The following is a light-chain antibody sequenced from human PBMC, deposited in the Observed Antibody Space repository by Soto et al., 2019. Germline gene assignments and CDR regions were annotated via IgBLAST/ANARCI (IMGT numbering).Light chain of an antibody. Sequence: AIRMTQSPSSFSASTGDRVTITCRASQGISSYLAWYQQKPGKAPKLLIYAASTLQSGVPARFSGSGSGTEFTLTISCLQSEDFATYYCQQYYSYPRTFGPGTKVDI. CDR2: AAS. J-gene: IGKJ3*01. V-gene: IGKV1-8*01. CDR1: QGISSY. CDR3: QQYYSYPRT.